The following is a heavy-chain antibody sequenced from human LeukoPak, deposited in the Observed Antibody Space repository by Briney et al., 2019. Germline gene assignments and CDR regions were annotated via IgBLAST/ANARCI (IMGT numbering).Heavy chain of an antibody. CDR2: IIPIFGTA. D-gene: IGHD1-14*01. J-gene: IGHJ1*01. CDR1: GGTFSSYA. V-gene: IGHV1-69*05. CDR3: AITGSLSGDKRAECFQH. Sequence: GSSVKVSCKASGGTFSSYAISWVRQAPGQGLEWMGRIIPIFGTANYAQKFQGRVTITTDESTSTAYMELSSLRSEDTAVYYCAITGSLSGDKRAECFQHWGQGTLVIVSS.